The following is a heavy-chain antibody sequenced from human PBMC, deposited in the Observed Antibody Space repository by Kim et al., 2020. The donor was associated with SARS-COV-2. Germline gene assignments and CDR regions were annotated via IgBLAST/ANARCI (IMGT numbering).Heavy chain of an antibody. J-gene: IGHJ5*02. CDR3: APELVPHWFDP. CDR2: INPNSGGT. V-gene: IGHV1-2*06. D-gene: IGHD6-13*01. CDR1: GYTFTGYY. Sequence: ASVKVSCKASGYTFTGYYMHWVRQAPGQGLEWMGRINPNSGGTNYAQKFQGRVTMTRDTSISTTYMELSRLRSDDTAVYYCAPELVPHWFDPWGQGTLVTVSS.